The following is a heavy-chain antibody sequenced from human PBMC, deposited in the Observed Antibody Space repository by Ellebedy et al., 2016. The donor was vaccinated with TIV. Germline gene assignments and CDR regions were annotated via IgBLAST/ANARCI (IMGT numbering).Heavy chain of an antibody. J-gene: IGHJ3*02. D-gene: IGHD1-26*01. Sequence: GGSLRLSXAASGFTFDDYTMHWVRQAPGKGLEWVSLISWDGGSTYYADSVKGRFTISRDNSKNSLYLQMNSLRTEDTALYYCAKDEGGGSLLGAFDIWGQGTMVTVSS. CDR2: ISWDGGST. V-gene: IGHV3-43*01. CDR3: AKDEGGGSLLGAFDI. CDR1: GFTFDDYT.